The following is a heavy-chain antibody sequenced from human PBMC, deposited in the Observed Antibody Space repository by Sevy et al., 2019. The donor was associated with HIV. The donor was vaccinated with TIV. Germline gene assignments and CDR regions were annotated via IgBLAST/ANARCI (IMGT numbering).Heavy chain of an antibody. CDR1: GYSFTSYW. V-gene: IGHV5-51*01. CDR2: IYPGDSDT. D-gene: IGHD3-16*02. J-gene: IGHJ4*02. CDR3: ARRPTTFVGVIVSYYFDY. Sequence: GQSLKISCKGSGYSFTSYWIGWVRQMPGKGLEWMGIIYPGDSDTRYSPSFQGQVTISADRSISTAYLQCSSLKASDTAMYYCARRPTTFVGVIVSYYFDYWVQGTLVTVSS.